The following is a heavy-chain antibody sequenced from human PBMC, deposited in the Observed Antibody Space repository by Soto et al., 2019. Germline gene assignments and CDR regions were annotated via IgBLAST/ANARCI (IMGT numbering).Heavy chain of an antibody. CDR2: IYYSGST. CDR1: GGSISSSTYY. Sequence: SETLSLTCTVSGGSISSSTYYWGWIRQPPGKGLEWIGSIYYSGSTYHNPSLKSRVTISVDTSKNQFSLNLSSVTAADTAVYYCARHRNYYYYGMDVWGQGTTVT. V-gene: IGHV4-39*01. CDR3: ARHRNYYYYGMDV. J-gene: IGHJ6*02.